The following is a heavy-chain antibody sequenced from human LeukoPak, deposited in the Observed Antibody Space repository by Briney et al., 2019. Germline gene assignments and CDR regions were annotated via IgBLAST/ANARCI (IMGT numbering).Heavy chain of an antibody. D-gene: IGHD3-10*01. CDR2: IHHSGNT. Sequence: TSETLSLTCGVYGGSISSSYWSWIRQPPGKGLEWIGEIHHSGNTKYNPSLESRVTISRDTSKNQFSLKLSSVTAADTAVYYCADGLYGSGSYRWGQGTLVTVSS. CDR3: ADGLYGSGSYR. J-gene: IGHJ4*02. V-gene: IGHV4-34*01. CDR1: GGSISSSY.